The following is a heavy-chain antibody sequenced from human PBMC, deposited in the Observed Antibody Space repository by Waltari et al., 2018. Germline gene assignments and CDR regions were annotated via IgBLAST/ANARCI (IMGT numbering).Heavy chain of an antibody. Sequence: EVQLVESGGGLVQPGGSLRRSCAASGFPLSSFWMSWARQAPGKGLEWVANINQDGSGRYYMDSVKGRFTISRDNAKNSVYLQMNSLRAEDTAVYYCQRGDYWGQGTLVTVSS. V-gene: IGHV3-7*04. CDR1: GFPLSSFW. CDR2: INQDGSGR. J-gene: IGHJ4*02. CDR3: QRGDY.